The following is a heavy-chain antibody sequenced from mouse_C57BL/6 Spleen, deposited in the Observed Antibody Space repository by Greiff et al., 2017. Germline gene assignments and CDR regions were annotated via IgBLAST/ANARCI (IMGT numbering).Heavy chain of an antibody. CDR1: GYAFSSYW. CDR3: ARATVVAGDWYFDV. D-gene: IGHD1-1*01. CDR2: IYPGDGDT. Sequence: VQLQQSGASVKISCKASGYAFSSYWMNWVKQRPGKGLEWIGQIYPGDGDTNYNGKFKGKATLTADKSSSTAYMQLSSLTSEDSAVYFCARATVVAGDWYFDVWGTGTTVTVSS. J-gene: IGHJ1*03. V-gene: IGHV1-80*01.